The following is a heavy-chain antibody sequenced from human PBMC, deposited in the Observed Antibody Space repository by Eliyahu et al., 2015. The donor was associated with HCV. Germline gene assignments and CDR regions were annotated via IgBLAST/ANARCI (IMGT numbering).Heavy chain of an antibody. V-gene: IGHV3-30*18. CDR3: AKEHSSGHHYDFDY. J-gene: IGHJ4*02. Sequence: QVQLVESGGGVVXPGRSLRLXCXXSGFXFSXYGMHWVRQAPGKGLAWVAAISYDGSDKYYADSVKGRFTISRDNSKNTLYLQMSSLRGEDTAVYYCAKEHSSGHHYDFDYWGQGTLVTVSS. CDR1: GFXFSXYG. D-gene: IGHD3-22*01. CDR2: ISYDGSDK.